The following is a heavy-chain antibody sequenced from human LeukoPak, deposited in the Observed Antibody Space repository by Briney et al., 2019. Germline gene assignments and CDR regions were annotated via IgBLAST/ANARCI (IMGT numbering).Heavy chain of an antibody. CDR3: ARLSRGAVADY. D-gene: IGHD6-19*01. J-gene: IGHJ4*02. V-gene: IGHV4-59*10. CDR2: IYTSGST. Sequence: SETLSLTCAVYGGSFSGYYWSWIRQPAGKGLQWIGRIYTSGSTNYNPSLKSRVTLSVDTSKNQLSLKVSSVTAADTAVYYCARLSRGAVADYWGQGTLVTVSS. CDR1: GGSFSGYY.